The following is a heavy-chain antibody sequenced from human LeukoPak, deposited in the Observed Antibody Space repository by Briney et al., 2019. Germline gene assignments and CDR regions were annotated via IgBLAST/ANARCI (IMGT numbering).Heavy chain of an antibody. V-gene: IGHV4-31*02. J-gene: IGHJ4*02. D-gene: IGHD1-26*01. CDR3: AKGIRGYPARLWEPVFDY. CDR2: YSGTT. Sequence: YSGTTSYNPSLKSRLTMSIDTSKNQFSLKLNSVTAADTAVYYCAKGIRGYPARLWEPVFDYWGQGTLVTVSS.